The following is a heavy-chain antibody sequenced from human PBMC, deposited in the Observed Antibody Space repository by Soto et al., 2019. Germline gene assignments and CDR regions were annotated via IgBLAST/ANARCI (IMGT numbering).Heavy chain of an antibody. V-gene: IGHV3-23*01. Sequence: GGSLRLSCAASGFTFSSHAMNWVRQAPGKGLEWVSLISGSSAITYYADSVKGRFIISRDNSKNTLYLQMNSLRAEDTAVYYCAKKRGTWTSVTTEFDYWGQGTLVTVLL. CDR1: GFTFSSHA. CDR2: ISGSSAIT. CDR3: AKKRGTWTSVTTEFDY. D-gene: IGHD4-17*01. J-gene: IGHJ4*02.